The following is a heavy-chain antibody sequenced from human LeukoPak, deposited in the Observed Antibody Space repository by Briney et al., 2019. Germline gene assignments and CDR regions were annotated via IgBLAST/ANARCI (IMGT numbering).Heavy chain of an antibody. Sequence: GGSLRLSCAASGFTFSSYWMHRVRQAPGKGLVWVSRINSDGSSTNYGDSVKGRFTISRDNAKNTLYLQMNSLRAEDTAMYYCARAVYYSNYLGYWGQGTLVTVSS. CDR3: ARAVYYSNYLGY. V-gene: IGHV3-74*01. CDR2: INSDGSST. D-gene: IGHD3-10*01. J-gene: IGHJ4*01. CDR1: GFTFSSYW.